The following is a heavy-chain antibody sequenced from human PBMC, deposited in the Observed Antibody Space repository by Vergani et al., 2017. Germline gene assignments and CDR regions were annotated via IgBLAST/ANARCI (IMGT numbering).Heavy chain of an antibody. CDR3: ARKIVSAPAFDI. Sequence: EVQLVESGGGLVQPGGSLRLSCAASGFTFSSYEMNGVRQAPGKGVEWVSYISSSGSTIYYADSVKGRFTISRDNAKISLYLQMNSLRAEDTAVYYCARKIVSAPAFDIWGQGTMVTVSS. V-gene: IGHV3-48*03. CDR1: GFTFSSYE. CDR2: ISSSGSTI. D-gene: IGHD3-16*02. J-gene: IGHJ3*02.